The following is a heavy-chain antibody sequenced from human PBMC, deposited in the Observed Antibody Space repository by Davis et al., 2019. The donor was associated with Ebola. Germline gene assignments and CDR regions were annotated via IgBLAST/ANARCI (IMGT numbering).Heavy chain of an antibody. Sequence: ASVKVSCKASGYTFTSYYMHWVRQAPGQGLEWMGIINPSGGSTSYAQKFQGRVTMTRDTSTSTVYMELSSLRSEDTAVYYCARDPTDGDYQGYYYYYGMDVWGQGTTVTVSS. CDR1: GYTFTSYY. J-gene: IGHJ6*02. D-gene: IGHD4-17*01. V-gene: IGHV1-46*01. CDR2: INPSGGST. CDR3: ARDPTDGDYQGYYYYYGMDV.